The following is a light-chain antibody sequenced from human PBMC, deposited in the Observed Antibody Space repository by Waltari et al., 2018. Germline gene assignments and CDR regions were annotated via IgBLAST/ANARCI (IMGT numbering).Light chain of an antibody. CDR1: QGISSW. Sequence: IQMTQSPSSVSASVGDRVTITCRASQGISSWLAWYQQKPGKAPRLLIYAASALQSGVPSRFSGSGSGTEFTLTISSLQPDDFATYYCQQYDRYSAWTFGQGTKVEIK. V-gene: IGKV1D-16*01. J-gene: IGKJ1*01. CDR2: AAS. CDR3: QQYDRYSAWT.